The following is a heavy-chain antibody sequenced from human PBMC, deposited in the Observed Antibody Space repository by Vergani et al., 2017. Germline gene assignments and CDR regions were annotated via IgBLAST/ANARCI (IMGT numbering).Heavy chain of an antibody. Sequence: QVHLVESGGGVVQPGRSLRLSCAASGFTFSSFGMHWVRQAPGKGLEWVAVISYDGSNYYYADSVKGRFTISRDNSKNTLYLQMNSLRAEDTAVYYCANLYGDQPDYWGQGTLVTVSS. CDR1: GFTFSSFG. J-gene: IGHJ4*02. V-gene: IGHV3-30*18. D-gene: IGHD4-17*01. CDR2: ISYDGSNY. CDR3: ANLYGDQPDY.